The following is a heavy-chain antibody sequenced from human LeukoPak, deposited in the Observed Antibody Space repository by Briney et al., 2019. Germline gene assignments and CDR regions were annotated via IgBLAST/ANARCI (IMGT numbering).Heavy chain of an antibody. CDR3: ARDENYGIFFNVDY. D-gene: IGHD4-17*01. Sequence: ASVKVSCKASGGAFSSYAISWVRQAPGQGLEWMGGIIPTFGTAKYAQKFQGRVTMTADTSSSTAYMELRSLRLDDMAVYYCARDENYGIFFNVDYWGQGTLVTVSS. CDR2: IIPTFGTA. CDR1: GGAFSSYA. J-gene: IGHJ4*02. V-gene: IGHV1-69*06.